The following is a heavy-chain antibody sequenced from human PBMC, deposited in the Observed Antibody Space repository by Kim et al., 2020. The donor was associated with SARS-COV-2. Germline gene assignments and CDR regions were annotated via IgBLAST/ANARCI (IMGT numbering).Heavy chain of an antibody. CDR1: GYTFTGYY. D-gene: IGHD3-22*01. CDR3: ARGRTYYYDSSGVLDY. Sequence: ASVKVSCKASGYTFTGYYMHWVRQAPGQGLEWMGRINPNSGGTNYAQKFQGRVTMTRDTSISTAYMELSRLRSDDTAVYYCARGRTYYYDSSGVLDYWGQGTLVTVSS. V-gene: IGHV1-2*06. J-gene: IGHJ4*02. CDR2: INPNSGGT.